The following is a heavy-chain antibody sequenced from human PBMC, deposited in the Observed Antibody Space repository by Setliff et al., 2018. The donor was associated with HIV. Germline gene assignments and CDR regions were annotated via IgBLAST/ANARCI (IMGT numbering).Heavy chain of an antibody. V-gene: IGHV1-69*13. Sequence: SVKVSCKASGVTFTTYTITWVRQAPGQGLECMGGIIPIFGTPNYAQKFQGRVTITADESTSTAYMELNSLRAEDTAVYYCARSPITMVRGVSRYYYYYMDVWGKGTTVTVSS. J-gene: IGHJ6*03. CDR1: GVTFTTYT. CDR3: ARSPITMVRGVSRYYYYYMDV. CDR2: IIPIFGTP. D-gene: IGHD3-10*01.